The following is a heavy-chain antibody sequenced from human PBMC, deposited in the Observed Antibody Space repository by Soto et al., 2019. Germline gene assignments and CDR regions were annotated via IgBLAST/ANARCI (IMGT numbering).Heavy chain of an antibody. V-gene: IGHV4-59*12. D-gene: IGHD3-3*01. J-gene: IGHJ3*02. CDR3: RITIFGGAPRDGFDI. Sequence: SETLSLTCTVSGGSISSYYWSWIRQPPGKGLEWIGYIYYSGSTNYNPSLKSRVTLSVDTSKNQFSLKLSSVTAADTAVYYSRITIFGGAPRDGFDIWGQGTMVTVSS. CDR1: GGSISSYY. CDR2: IYYSGST.